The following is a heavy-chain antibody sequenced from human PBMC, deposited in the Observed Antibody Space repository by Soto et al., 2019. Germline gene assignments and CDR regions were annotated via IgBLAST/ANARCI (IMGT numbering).Heavy chain of an antibody. D-gene: IGHD3-22*01. CDR3: ARIQHSRDSYRWFDR. CDR2: IHSSGST. V-gene: IGHV4-4*07. J-gene: IGHJ5*02. CDR1: GGSISGYY. Sequence: SETLSLTCTVSGGSISGYYWTWIRQPAGKGLEYIGRIHSSGSTNFSPSLKSRVTMSVDTSQNQFSLKLMSMTAADTAVYYCARIQHSRDSYRWFDRWGQGTLVT.